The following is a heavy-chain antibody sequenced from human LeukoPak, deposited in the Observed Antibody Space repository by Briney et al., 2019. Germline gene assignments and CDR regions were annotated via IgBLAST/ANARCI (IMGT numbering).Heavy chain of an antibody. CDR3: ARHYYDRSDSYSFDY. Sequence: PSETLSLTCTVSGGSISGYYWSWIRQPPGKGLEWIRYIFSSGSTNYNPSLKSRVTISEDTSVNQFSLKLSSVTAADTAVYYCARHYYDRSDSYSFDYWGQGTLVTVSS. D-gene: IGHD3-22*01. J-gene: IGHJ4*02. CDR2: IFSSGST. CDR1: GGSISGYY. V-gene: IGHV4-59*08.